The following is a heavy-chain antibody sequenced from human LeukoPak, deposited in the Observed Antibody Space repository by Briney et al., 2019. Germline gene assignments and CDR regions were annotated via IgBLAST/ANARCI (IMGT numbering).Heavy chain of an antibody. J-gene: IGHJ3*02. CDR3: XXAYAMGAFDI. D-gene: IGHD3-16*01. Sequence: GASVKVSCKASGYTFTSYGISWVRQAPGQGLEWMGRIIPILGIANYAQKFQGRVTITADKSTSTAYMELSSLRSEDTAVYYCXXAYAMGAFDIWGQGTMVTVSS. CDR1: GYTFTSYG. CDR2: IIPILGIA. V-gene: IGHV1-69*04.